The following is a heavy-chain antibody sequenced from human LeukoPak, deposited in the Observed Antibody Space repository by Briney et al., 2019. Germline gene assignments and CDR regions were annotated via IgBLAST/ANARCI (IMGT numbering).Heavy chain of an antibody. CDR3: TRALSGSYFSLFFY. J-gene: IGHJ4*02. CDR2: ISGSGGST. Sequence: GGSLRLSCAASGFTFSSYGMSWVRQAPGKGLEWVSAISGSGGSTYYADSVKGRFTISRDISKNTLYLQMNSLRAEDTAVYYCTRALSGSYFSLFFYWGQGTLVTVSS. CDR1: GFTFSSYG. D-gene: IGHD1-26*01. V-gene: IGHV3-23*01.